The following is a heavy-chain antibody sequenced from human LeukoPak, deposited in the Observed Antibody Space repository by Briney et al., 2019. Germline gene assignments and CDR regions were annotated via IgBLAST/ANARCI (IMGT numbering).Heavy chain of an antibody. V-gene: IGHV3-48*01. CDR1: GFTFSSYS. CDR2: ISSSSSTI. CDR3: ARETAGYSYGTLGVY. D-gene: IGHD5-18*01. J-gene: IGHJ4*02. Sequence: GGSLRLSCAASGFTFSSYSMNWVRQAPGKGLEWVSYISSSSSTIYYADSVKGRFTISRDNAKNSLYLQMNSLRAEDTAVYYCARETAGYSYGTLGVYWGQGTQVTVSS.